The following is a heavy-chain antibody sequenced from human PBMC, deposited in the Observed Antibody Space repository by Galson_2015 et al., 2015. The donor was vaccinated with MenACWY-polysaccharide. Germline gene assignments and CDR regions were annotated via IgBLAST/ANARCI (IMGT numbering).Heavy chain of an antibody. V-gene: IGHV2-5*02. D-gene: IGHD5-24*01. J-gene: IGHJ5*02. Sequence: LVKPTQTLSLTCTFSGFSVTATGVGVGWIRQPPGKAPEWLAHIYWDGDKRFSPSLGARLTITKDTSKNQEVLKMTNMDPVDTATYYCVHSHWLQENYFDPWGQGTLVAVSS. CDR2: IYWDGDK. CDR3: VHSHWLQENYFDP. CDR1: GFSVTATGVG.